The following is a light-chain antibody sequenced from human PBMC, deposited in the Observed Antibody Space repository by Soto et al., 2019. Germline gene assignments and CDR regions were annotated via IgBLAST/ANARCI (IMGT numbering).Light chain of an antibody. J-gene: IGKJ1*01. CDR1: QSISSS. V-gene: IGKV3-11*01. CDR2: DAS. Sequence: EIVLTQSPATLSWSPGERATLSCRARQSISSSLAWYQQKPGQAPRLLIYDASRRATGFPARFSGSGSGTDFTLTIGSLESEDFAVYYCQQRSEWPRTFGQGTKVEIK. CDR3: QQRSEWPRT.